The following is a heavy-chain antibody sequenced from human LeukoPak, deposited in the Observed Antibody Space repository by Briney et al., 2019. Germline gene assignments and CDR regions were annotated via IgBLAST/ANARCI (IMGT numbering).Heavy chain of an antibody. CDR1: GGSISSSSYY. CDR3: ARDQGSPYDY. V-gene: IGHV4-39*07. J-gene: IGHJ4*02. D-gene: IGHD2-15*01. CDR2: IYYSGST. Sequence: PSETLSLTCTVSGGSISSSSYYWGWIRQPPGTGLEWIGSIYYSGSTYYNPSLKSRVTISVDTSKNQFSLKLSSVTAADTAVYYCARDQGSPYDYWGQGTLVTVSS.